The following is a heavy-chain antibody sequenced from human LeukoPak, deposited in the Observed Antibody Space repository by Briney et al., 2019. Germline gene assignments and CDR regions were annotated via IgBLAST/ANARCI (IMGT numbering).Heavy chain of an antibody. CDR2: ISYDGSNK. D-gene: IGHD2-2*01. V-gene: IGHV3-30*18. CDR3: AKDFSHCSSTSCYGYYFDY. Sequence: GGSLRLSCAASGFTFSSYGMHWVRKAPGKGLEWVAVISYDGSNKYYADSVKGRFTISRDNSKNTLYLQMNSLRAEDTAVYYCAKDFSHCSSTSCYGYYFDYWGQGTLVTVSS. J-gene: IGHJ4*02. CDR1: GFTFSSYG.